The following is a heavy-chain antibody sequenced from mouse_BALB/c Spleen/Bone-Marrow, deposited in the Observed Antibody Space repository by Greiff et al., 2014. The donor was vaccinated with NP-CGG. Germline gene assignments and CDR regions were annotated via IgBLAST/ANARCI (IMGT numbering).Heavy chain of an antibody. V-gene: IGHV1S81*02. Sequence: VQLEESRTALFKPGASVKLSCKASGYTFTGYWMHWVKQRPGQGLEWIGEINPSDGRTNYNEKFKGMATLTVDKSSSTAYMQLSSLTSEDSAVFYCARLIYGSSYIVDFWGQGTSVTVSS. CDR3: ARLIYGSSYIVDF. CDR1: GYTFTGYW. J-gene: IGHJ4*01. CDR2: INPSDGRT. D-gene: IGHD1-1*01.